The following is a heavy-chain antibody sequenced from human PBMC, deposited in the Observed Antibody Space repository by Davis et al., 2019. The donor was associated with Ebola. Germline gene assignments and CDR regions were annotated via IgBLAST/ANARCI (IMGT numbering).Heavy chain of an antibody. CDR2: INPHNGNT. CDR3: AREGLLWD. J-gene: IGHJ1*01. Sequence: ASVKVSCKASGYTFTNYGITWVRQAPGQGLEWMGWINPHNGNTNYAQNVQGRVIMTSDTATTTAYMEVGSLRSDDTAVYYCAREGLLWDWGQGTLVTVSS. V-gene: IGHV1-18*04. D-gene: IGHD2-21*01. CDR1: GYTFTNYG.